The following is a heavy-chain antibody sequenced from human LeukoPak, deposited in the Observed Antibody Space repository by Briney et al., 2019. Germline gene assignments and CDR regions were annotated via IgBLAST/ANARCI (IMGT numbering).Heavy chain of an antibody. V-gene: IGHV3-23*01. Sequence: GGSLRLSCAASGFTFSNYAMSWVRQAPGKGLEWVSGIGGSGGTTSSADSVKGRFTISRDNSKNTLDLQMNSLRAEDTAVYYCARDKRDSSGYYFDKRGQGTLVTVSS. CDR1: GFTFSNYA. J-gene: IGHJ4*02. CDR3: ARDKRDSSGYYFDK. D-gene: IGHD3-22*01. CDR2: IGGSGGTT.